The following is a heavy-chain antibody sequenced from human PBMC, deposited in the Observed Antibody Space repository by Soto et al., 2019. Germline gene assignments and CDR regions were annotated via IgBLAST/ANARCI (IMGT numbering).Heavy chain of an antibody. CDR3: ARGLYSGWHYFDY. D-gene: IGHD5-12*01. J-gene: IGHJ4*02. V-gene: IGHV3-66*01. Sequence: GGSLRLSCAASGFTVSSNYMSWVRQAPGKGLEWVSVIYSGGSTYYADSVKGRFTISRDNSKNTLYLQMNSLRAEDTAVYYCARGLYSGWHYFDYWGQGTRVTVS. CDR2: IYSGGST. CDR1: GFTVSSNY.